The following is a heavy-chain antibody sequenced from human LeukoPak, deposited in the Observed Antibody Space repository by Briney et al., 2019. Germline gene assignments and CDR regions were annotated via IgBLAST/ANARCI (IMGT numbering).Heavy chain of an antibody. CDR1: GGPISSYS. Sequence: PSETLSLTCTVSGGPISSYSWSWIRQPPGRGLEWIGYIYYSGSTNYNPSLKSRVTISVDTSKNQFSLKLSSVTAADTAVYYCATLRYCGGGSCFPKYFQHWGRGTLVTVSS. V-gene: IGHV4-59*08. D-gene: IGHD2-15*01. CDR2: IYYSGST. CDR3: ATLRYCGGGSCFPKYFQH. J-gene: IGHJ1*01.